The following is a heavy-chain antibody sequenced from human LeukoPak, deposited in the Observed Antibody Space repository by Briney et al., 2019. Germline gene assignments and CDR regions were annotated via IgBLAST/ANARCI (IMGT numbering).Heavy chain of an antibody. J-gene: IGHJ5*02. CDR2: ISGSGGST. V-gene: IGHV3-23*01. D-gene: IGHD2/OR15-2a*01. CDR1: GFTFSSYA. CDR3: AKDPPPLVVLWDCFGP. Sequence: GGSLRLSCAASGFTFSSYAMSWVRQAPGKGLEWVSAISGSGGSTYYADSVKGRFTISRDNSKNTLYLQLNSLRAEDTAVYYCAKDPPPLVVLWDCFGPWGQRPLVTVSS.